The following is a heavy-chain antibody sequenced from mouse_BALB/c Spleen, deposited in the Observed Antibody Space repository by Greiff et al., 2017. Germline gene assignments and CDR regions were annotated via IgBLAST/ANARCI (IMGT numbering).Heavy chain of an antibody. CDR2: IYAGTGGT. CDR1: GFTFSSSY. D-gene: IGHD1-1*01. Sequence: QVQLQQSGAELVKPGASVKLSCKTSGFTFSSSYISWLKQKPGQSLEWIAWIYAGTGGTSYNQKFTGKAQLTVDTSSSTAYMQFSSLTTEDSAIYYCARPNFSYYYGSSSYFDYWGQGTTRTVSS. CDR3: ARPNFSYYYGSSSYFDY. J-gene: IGHJ2*01. V-gene: IGHV1-66*01.